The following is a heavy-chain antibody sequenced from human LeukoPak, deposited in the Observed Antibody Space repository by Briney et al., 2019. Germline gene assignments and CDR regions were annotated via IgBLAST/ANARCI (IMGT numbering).Heavy chain of an antibody. CDR2: IWHDGSNK. Sequence: GGSLRLSCAASGFTFSNYGMHGVRQAPGKGLEWVALIWHDGSNKYYADSVKGRFTISRDNSKNTLYLQMSSLRAEDTAVYYCASLGSSWYIINWGQGTLVTVSS. CDR1: GFTFSNYG. V-gene: IGHV3-33*01. J-gene: IGHJ4*02. CDR3: ASLGSSWYIIN. D-gene: IGHD6-13*01.